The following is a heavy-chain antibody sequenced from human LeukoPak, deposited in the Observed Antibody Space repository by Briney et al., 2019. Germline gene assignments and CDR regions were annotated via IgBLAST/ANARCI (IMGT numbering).Heavy chain of an antibody. Sequence: ETLSLTCAVYGGSFSGYYWSWIRQPPGKGLEWIGEINHSGSTNYNPSLTSRVTISVDTSKNQFSLKLSSVTAADTAVYYCARVAIEGRDRHNAFDIWGQGTMVTVSS. J-gene: IGHJ3*02. CDR1: GGSFSGYY. CDR3: ARVAIEGRDRHNAFDI. CDR2: INHSGST. D-gene: IGHD5-12*01. V-gene: IGHV4-34*01.